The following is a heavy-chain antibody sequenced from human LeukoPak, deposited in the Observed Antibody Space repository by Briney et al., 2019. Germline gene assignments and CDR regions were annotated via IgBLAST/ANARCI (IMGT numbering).Heavy chain of an antibody. J-gene: IGHJ4*02. CDR2: INSYGSST. CDR3: VRDRGISFYFDY. D-gene: IGHD3-16*02. CDR1: GFTFSSYW. V-gene: IGHV3-74*01. Sequence: GGSLRLSCTASGFTFSSYWMHWVRQAPGKGLVWVSRINSYGSSTSYADSVKGRFTISRDNSKNTLYLQMNSLRAEDTAVYYCVRDRGISFYFDYWGQGTLVTVSS.